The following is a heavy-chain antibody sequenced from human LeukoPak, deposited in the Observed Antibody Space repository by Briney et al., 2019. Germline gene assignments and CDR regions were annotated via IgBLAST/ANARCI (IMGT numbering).Heavy chain of an antibody. CDR1: GFTFSTNW. V-gene: IGHV3-7*03. J-gene: IGHJ4*02. CDR2: INEDGGGR. Sequence: PGESLRLSCAASGFTFSTNWMTWVRQAPGKGLEWVANINEDGGGRYYVDSVKGRFTISRDNAKNSVHLQMNSLRAEDTAVYYCAKLWQQLVYWGQGTLVTVSS. D-gene: IGHD6-13*01. CDR3: AKLWQQLVY.